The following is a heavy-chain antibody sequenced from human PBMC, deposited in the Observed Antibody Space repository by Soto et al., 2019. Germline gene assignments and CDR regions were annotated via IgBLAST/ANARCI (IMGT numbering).Heavy chain of an antibody. J-gene: IGHJ6*02. Sequence: QVQLQESGPGLVKPSQTLSLTCTVSGGSISSGDYYWSWIRQPPGKGLEWIGYIYYSGSTYYNPSLKSRVTISVDTSKNQFSLKLSSVTAADTAVYYCARGPALSNYGSNYYYGMDVWGQGTTVTVSS. D-gene: IGHD1-7*01. CDR2: IYYSGST. CDR3: ARGPALSNYGSNYYYGMDV. CDR1: GGSISSGDYY. V-gene: IGHV4-30-4*01.